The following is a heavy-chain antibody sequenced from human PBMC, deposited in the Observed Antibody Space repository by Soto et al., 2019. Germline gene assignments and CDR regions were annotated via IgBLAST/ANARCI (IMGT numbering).Heavy chain of an antibody. V-gene: IGHV3-15*07. D-gene: IGHD2-15*01. J-gene: IGHJ4*02. CDR2: IKSKTDGGTP. CDR1: GVTFTTAG. CDR3: TTVSYIRLTPVRFDY. Sequence: GEARRLPCAASGVTFTTAGINWVRQAPWKGREWVGRIKSKTDGGTPDLAEHVRGRFDISRDDSKSMVYLQRNSRKTGDTAVYYCTTVSYIRLTPVRFDYCGLGTLVTVSS.